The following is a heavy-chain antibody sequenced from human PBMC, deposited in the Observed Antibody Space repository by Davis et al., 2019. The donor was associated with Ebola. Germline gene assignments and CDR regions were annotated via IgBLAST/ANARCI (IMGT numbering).Heavy chain of an antibody. CDR3: VRQESLYGAIDS. D-gene: IGHD4/OR15-4a*01. V-gene: IGHV5-51*01. Sequence: GESLITSCKGSGYIFTNYWIAWVRELPGKGPECMGIIYSGDSDTRYSPSFEGQVTISVDRSISTAHLQWSSLKASDTAIYYCVRQESLYGAIDSWGQGTLVTVSS. CDR2: IYSGDSDT. CDR1: GYIFTNYW. J-gene: IGHJ4*02.